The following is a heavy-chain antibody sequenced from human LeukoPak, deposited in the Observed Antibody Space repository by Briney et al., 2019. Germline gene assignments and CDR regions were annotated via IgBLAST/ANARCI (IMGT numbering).Heavy chain of an antibody. J-gene: IGHJ3*02. CDR2: ILHDGRDK. CDR1: GFTFSNNA. CDR3: ARMGTMIRGVATGLDI. V-gene: IGHV3-30-3*01. Sequence: SLRLSCAVSGFTFSNNAMHWVRQAPAKGLEWLGVILHDGRDKYYADSVKGRFTVSRDNSKNILYLQMNSLRVEDTAVYYCARMGTMIRGVATGLDIWGQGTMVTVSS. D-gene: IGHD3-10*01.